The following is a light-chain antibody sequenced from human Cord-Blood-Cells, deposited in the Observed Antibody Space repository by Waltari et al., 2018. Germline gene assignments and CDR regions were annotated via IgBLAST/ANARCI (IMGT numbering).Light chain of an antibody. Sequence: SYELTQPPSVSVSPGQTASITCSGVKLGDKYACWYQQKPGQSPELVIYQASKRPSGIPERFSGSNSGNTATLTISGTQAMDEADYYCQAWDSSTWVFGGGTKLTVL. CDR1: KLGDKY. CDR2: QAS. CDR3: QAWDSSTWV. V-gene: IGLV3-1*01. J-gene: IGLJ3*02.